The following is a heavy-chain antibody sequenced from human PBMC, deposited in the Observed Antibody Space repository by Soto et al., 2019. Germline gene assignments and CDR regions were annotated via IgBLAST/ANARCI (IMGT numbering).Heavy chain of an antibody. D-gene: IGHD5-18*01. CDR2: INPNSGGT. V-gene: IGHV1-2*04. J-gene: IGHJ6*02. Sequence: ASVKVSCKASGYTFTGYYMHWVRQAPGQGLEWMGWINPNSGGTNYAQKFQGWVTMTRDTSISTAYMELSRLRSDDTAVYYCARDTAMVYYYYGMDVWGQGTTVTVSS. CDR3: ARDTAMVYYYYGMDV. CDR1: GYTFTGYY.